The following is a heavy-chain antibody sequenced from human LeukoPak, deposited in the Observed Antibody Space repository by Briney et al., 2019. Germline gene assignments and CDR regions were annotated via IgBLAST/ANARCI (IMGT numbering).Heavy chain of an antibody. CDR2: IYHSGST. V-gene: IGHV4-4*02. J-gene: IGHJ4*02. CDR1: SGSISSSNW. D-gene: IGHD1-26*01. CDR3: ASRGSFRAKFDY. Sequence: PSGTLSLTCAVSSGSISSSNWWSWVRQPPGKGLEWIGEIYHSGSTNYNPSLKSRVTISVDKSKNQFSLKLSSVTAADTAVYYCASRGSFRAKFDYWGQGTLVTVSS.